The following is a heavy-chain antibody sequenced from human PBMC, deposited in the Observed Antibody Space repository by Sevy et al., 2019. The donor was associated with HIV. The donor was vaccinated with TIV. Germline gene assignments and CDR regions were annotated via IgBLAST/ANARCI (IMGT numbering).Heavy chain of an antibody. Sequence: ASVKVSCKASGYTFTNYIITWVRQAPGQGLEWMGRISTHNGDSKCAQQLQGRLTMTTDTSTSTAYMELRNLRSDDTAIYYCAKRYCSTITCYDDDFWNPYYFYGLDVWGQGISVTVSS. J-gene: IGHJ6*02. CDR2: ISTHNGDS. V-gene: IGHV1-18*01. CDR3: AKRYCSTITCYDDDFWNPYYFYGLDV. D-gene: IGHD2-2*01. CDR1: GYTFTNYI.